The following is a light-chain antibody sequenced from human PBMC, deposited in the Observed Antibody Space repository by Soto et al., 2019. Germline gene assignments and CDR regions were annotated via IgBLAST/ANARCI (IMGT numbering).Light chain of an antibody. Sequence: EIVVTQSPATLSVSPGERATLSCRASQSVSNNLAWYQKKPGQAPRLLIYGASTRATGIPARFSGSGSGTEFTLTISSLQSEDFAVYYCQQYNNWWTFGQGPRVDIK. J-gene: IGKJ1*01. CDR2: GAS. V-gene: IGKV3-15*01. CDR1: QSVSNN. CDR3: QQYNNWWT.